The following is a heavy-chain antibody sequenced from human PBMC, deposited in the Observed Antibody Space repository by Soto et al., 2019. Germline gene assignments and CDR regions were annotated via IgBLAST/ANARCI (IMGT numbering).Heavy chain of an antibody. J-gene: IGHJ6*02. CDR3: ARNEYSTTFYYYGMAV. D-gene: IGHD6-6*01. V-gene: IGHV1-69*01. Sequence: QVQLVQSGAEVKKPGSSVKVSCKASGGTFSSYAITWVRQAPGQGLEWMGRIIPIFGTANYNQKFQGRVTITADESTSTAYMELSSLRSEDTAVYYCARNEYSTTFYYYGMAVGGQGTTVTVSS. CDR2: IIPIFGTA. CDR1: GGTFSSYA.